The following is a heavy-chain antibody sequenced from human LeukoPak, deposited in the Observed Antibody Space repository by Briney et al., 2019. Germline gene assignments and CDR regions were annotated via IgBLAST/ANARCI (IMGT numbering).Heavy chain of an antibody. Sequence: PGRSLRLSCAASGFTFSSYGMHWVRQAPGKGLEWVAVIWYDGSNKYYADSVKGRFTISRGNSKNTLYLQMNSLRAEDTAVYYCARDTGVGGYDSIDYWGQGTLVTVSS. CDR1: GFTFSSYG. V-gene: IGHV3-33*01. CDR2: IWYDGSNK. D-gene: IGHD5-12*01. J-gene: IGHJ4*02. CDR3: ARDTGVGGYDSIDY.